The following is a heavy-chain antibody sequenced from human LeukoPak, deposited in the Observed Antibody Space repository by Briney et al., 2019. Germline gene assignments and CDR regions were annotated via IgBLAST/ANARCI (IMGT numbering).Heavy chain of an antibody. Sequence: GGSLRLSCAASGFSFTNAWMSWVRQAPGKGLEWVGRIKSKTDGGTTDYAAPVKGRFTISRDDSKNTLYLQMNSLKSEDTAVYYCTTVGYDFWSGYYLFDYWGQGTLVTVSS. CDR2: IKSKTDGGTT. CDR1: GFSFTNAW. D-gene: IGHD3-3*01. V-gene: IGHV3-15*01. CDR3: TTVGYDFWSGYYLFDY. J-gene: IGHJ4*02.